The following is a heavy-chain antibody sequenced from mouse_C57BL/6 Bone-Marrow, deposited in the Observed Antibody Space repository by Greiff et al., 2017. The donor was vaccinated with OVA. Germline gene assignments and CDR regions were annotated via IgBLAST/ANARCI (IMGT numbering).Heavy chain of an antibody. D-gene: IGHD1-1*01. CDR1: GYAFSSSW. J-gene: IGHJ2*01. CDR3: ARSLHYYGSSYRYFDY. Sequence: VQLQQSGPELVKPGASVKISCKASGYAFSSSWMNWVKQRPGKGLEWIGRIYPGDGDTNYNGKFKGKATLTADKSSSTAYMQLSSLTSEDSAVYFCARSLHYYGSSYRYFDYWGQGTTLTVSS. CDR2: IYPGDGDT. V-gene: IGHV1-82*01.